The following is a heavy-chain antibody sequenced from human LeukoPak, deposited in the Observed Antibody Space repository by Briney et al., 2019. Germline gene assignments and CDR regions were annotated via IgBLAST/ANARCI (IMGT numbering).Heavy chain of an antibody. CDR3: ARVGGYDQYFDY. CDR2: IIPIFGTA. D-gene: IGHD5-12*01. Sequence: SVKVSCKASRGTFSSYAISWVRQAPGQGLEWMGGIIPIFGTANYAQKFQGRVTITTDESTSTAYMELSSLRSEDTAVYYCARVGGYDQYFDYWGQGTLVTVSS. V-gene: IGHV1-69*05. J-gene: IGHJ4*02. CDR1: RGTFSSYA.